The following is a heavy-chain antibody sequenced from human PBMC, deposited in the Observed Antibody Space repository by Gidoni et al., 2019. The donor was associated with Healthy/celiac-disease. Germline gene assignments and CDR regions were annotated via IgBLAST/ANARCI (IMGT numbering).Heavy chain of an antibody. Sequence: QVQLVQSGAEVKKPGASVKVSCKASGYTFTGYYMHWVRQAPGQGLESMGRINPNSGGTNYVQKFQGRVTMTRDTSISTAYMELSRLRSDDTAVYYCARGIILSPYSRGPSFDYWGQGTLVTVSS. CDR1: GYTFTGYY. CDR3: ARGIILSPYSRGPSFDY. CDR2: INPNSGGT. V-gene: IGHV1-2*06. D-gene: IGHD6-13*01. J-gene: IGHJ4*02.